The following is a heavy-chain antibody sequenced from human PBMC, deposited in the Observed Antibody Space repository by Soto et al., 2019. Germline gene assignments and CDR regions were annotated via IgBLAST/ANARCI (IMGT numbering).Heavy chain of an antibody. J-gene: IGHJ6*02. CDR2: IMPVFRAP. CDR1: GGTFSNSA. D-gene: IGHD2-2*01. CDR3: ARGKDRLQLGGNYSCVLDV. Sequence: QVQLEQSGAEVKQPGSSVRVSCKASGGTFSNSAISWVRQAPGQGLEWMGGIMPVFRAPDYAQNFQGRVIITAEDSTSTAYVELHGVRSDDAAVYFCARGKDRLQLGGNYSCVLDVWGQGTTVTVSS. V-gene: IGHV1-69*12.